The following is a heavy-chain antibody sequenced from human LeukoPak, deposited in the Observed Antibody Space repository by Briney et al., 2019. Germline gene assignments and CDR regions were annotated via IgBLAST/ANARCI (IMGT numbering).Heavy chain of an antibody. CDR1: GGSFSGYY. D-gene: IGHD6-13*01. CDR3: ARSLEWGSSWYVGSHWFDP. V-gene: IGHV4-34*01. J-gene: IGHJ5*02. CDR2: INHSGST. Sequence: SETLSLTCAVYGGSFSGYYWSWIRQPPGKGLEWIGEINHSGSTNYNPSLKSRVTISVDTSKNQFSLKLSSVTAADTAVYYCARSLEWGSSWYVGSHWFDPWGQGTLVTVSS.